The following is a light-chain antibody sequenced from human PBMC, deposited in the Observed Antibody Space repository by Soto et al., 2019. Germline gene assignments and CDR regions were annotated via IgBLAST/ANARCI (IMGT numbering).Light chain of an antibody. Sequence: DLEMTQSPSSLSASVGDRVTITCRASQSISNYLNWYQHKPGKVPKLLIYAASSLQSGVPTRFSGCGSGTDFTLTISSLQPEDFATYYCQQSYGTPLTFGGGTKVEIK. CDR3: QQSYGTPLT. CDR1: QSISNY. V-gene: IGKV1-39*01. J-gene: IGKJ4*01. CDR2: AAS.